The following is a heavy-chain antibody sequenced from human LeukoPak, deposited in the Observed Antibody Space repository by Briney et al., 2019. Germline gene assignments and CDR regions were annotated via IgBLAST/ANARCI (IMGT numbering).Heavy chain of an antibody. CDR3: ARDPVPYSSSWTLFDY. J-gene: IGHJ4*02. Sequence: AASVTVSCKASGYTFTSYGISWVRQAPGQGLEWMGWISAYNGNTNYAQKLQGRVTMTTDTSTSTAYMELRSLRSDDTAVYYCARDPVPYSSSWTLFDYWGQGTLVTVSS. D-gene: IGHD6-13*01. CDR2: ISAYNGNT. V-gene: IGHV1-18*01. CDR1: GYTFTSYG.